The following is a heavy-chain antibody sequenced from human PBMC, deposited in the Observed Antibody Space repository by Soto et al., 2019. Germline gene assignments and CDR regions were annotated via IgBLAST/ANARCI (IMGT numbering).Heavy chain of an antibody. Sequence: ASVTVSCKASGYTFTSYAMQWVRQAPGQRLEWMGWINAGNGNTKYSQKFQGRVTITRDTSASTAYMELSSLRSEGTAVYYCARVVCSGGSCYSARLYYFDYWGQGTLVTVSS. J-gene: IGHJ4*02. CDR1: GYTFTSYA. CDR2: INAGNGNT. CDR3: ARVVCSGGSCYSARLYYFDY. D-gene: IGHD2-15*01. V-gene: IGHV1-3*01.